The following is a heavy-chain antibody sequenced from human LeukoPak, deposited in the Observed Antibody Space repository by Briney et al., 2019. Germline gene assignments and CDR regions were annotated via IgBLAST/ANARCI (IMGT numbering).Heavy chain of an antibody. J-gene: IGHJ4*02. Sequence: GGSLRLSCAASGFTVSSNYMSWVRQAPGKGLEWVSVIYSGGSTYYADSVKGRFTISRDNSKNTLYLQINSLRAEDTAVYYCARDPYYDSSGYAQNWGQGTLVTVSS. V-gene: IGHV3-53*01. D-gene: IGHD3-22*01. CDR1: GFTVSSNY. CDR2: IYSGGST. CDR3: ARDPYYDSSGYAQN.